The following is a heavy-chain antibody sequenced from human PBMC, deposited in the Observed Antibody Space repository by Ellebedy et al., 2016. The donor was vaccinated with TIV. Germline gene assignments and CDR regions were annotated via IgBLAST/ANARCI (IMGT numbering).Heavy chain of an antibody. Sequence: ASVKVSCKASGGTFSSYAISWVRQAPGQGLEWMGWISVYNGNTNYAQKFQGRVTMTEDTSTDTAYMELSSLRSEDTAVYYCATRGGWGQGTLVTVSS. J-gene: IGHJ4*02. D-gene: IGHD3-10*01. V-gene: IGHV1-18*01. CDR2: ISVYNGNT. CDR3: ATRGG. CDR1: GGTFSSYA.